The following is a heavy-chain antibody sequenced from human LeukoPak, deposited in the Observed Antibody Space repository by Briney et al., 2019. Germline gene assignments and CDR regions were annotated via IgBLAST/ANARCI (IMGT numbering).Heavy chain of an antibody. J-gene: IGHJ3*02. V-gene: IGHV1-18*01. Sequence: ASVKVSCKASGYTFTSYGISWVRQAPGQGLEWMGWISAYNGNTNYAQKLQGRVTMTTDTSTSTAYMELRSLRSEDTAVYYCARPRVVGYCSGGSCYPDAFDIWGQGTMVTVSS. CDR2: ISAYNGNT. D-gene: IGHD2-15*01. CDR3: ARPRVVGYCSGGSCYPDAFDI. CDR1: GYTFTSYG.